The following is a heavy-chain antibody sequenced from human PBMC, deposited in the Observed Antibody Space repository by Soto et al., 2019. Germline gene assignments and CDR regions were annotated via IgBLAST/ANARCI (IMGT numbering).Heavy chain of an antibody. D-gene: IGHD4-17*01. CDR1: GFTFSTYS. CDR2: ISSTSNTI. J-gene: IGHJ4*02. CDR3: ARPSTVTTVVY. V-gene: IGHV3-48*01. Sequence: GVSLRLSCVASGFTFSTYSMNWVRQAPGKGLEWVSYISSTSNTIYYADSVKGRFTISKDNAKNSLYLQMNSLSAEDTVVYYCARPSTVTTVVYWGQGTLVTVSS.